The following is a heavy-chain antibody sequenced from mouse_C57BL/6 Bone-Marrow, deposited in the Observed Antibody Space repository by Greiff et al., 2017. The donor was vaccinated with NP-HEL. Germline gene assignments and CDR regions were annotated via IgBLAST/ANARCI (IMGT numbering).Heavy chain of an antibody. V-gene: IGHV1-69*01. CDR2: IDPSDSFT. CDR1: GYTFTSYW. Sequence: QVQLQQSGAELVMPGASVKLSCKASGYTFTSYWMHWVKQRPGQGLEWIGEIDPSDSFTNYNQKFKGKSTLTVDKSSSTAYMQLSSLTSEDSAVYYCARGVYDYDGTWFAYWGQGTLVTVSA. CDR3: ARGVYDYDGTWFAY. D-gene: IGHD2-4*01. J-gene: IGHJ3*01.